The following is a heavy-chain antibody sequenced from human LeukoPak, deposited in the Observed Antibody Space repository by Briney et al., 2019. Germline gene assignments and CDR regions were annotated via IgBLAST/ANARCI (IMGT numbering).Heavy chain of an antibody. V-gene: IGHV4-39*01. J-gene: IGHJ6*03. Sequence: SETLSLTCTVSGGSISSSSYYWGWIRQPPGKGLEWIGSIYYSGSTYYNPSLKSRVTISVDTSKNQFSLKLSSVTAADTAVYYCASPDPSSGYTYYMDVWGKGTTVTASS. D-gene: IGHD3-22*01. CDR2: IYYSGST. CDR3: ASPDPSSGYTYYMDV. CDR1: GGSISSSSYY.